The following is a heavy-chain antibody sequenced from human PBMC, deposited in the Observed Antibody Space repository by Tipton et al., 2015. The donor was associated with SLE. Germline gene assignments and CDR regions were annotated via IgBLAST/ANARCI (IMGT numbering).Heavy chain of an antibody. CDR1: GGSISSGDYY. J-gene: IGHJ3*02. V-gene: IGHV4-30-4*01. Sequence: TLSLTCTVSGGSISSGDYYWSWIRQPPGKGLEWIGYIYYSGSTYYNPSLKSRVTISVDTSKNQFSLKLSSVTAADTAVYYCARDRSYYDSVVDIWGQGTMVTVSS. CDR2: IYYSGST. D-gene: IGHD3-22*01. CDR3: ARDRSYYDSVVDI.